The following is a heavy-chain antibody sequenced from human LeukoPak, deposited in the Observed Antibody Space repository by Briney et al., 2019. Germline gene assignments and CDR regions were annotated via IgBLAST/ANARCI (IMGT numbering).Heavy chain of an antibody. V-gene: IGHV1-46*01. CDR2: INPSGGST. CDR3: ARPSHDYGDYESYYFDY. J-gene: IGHJ4*02. D-gene: IGHD4-17*01. Sequence: ASVKVSCKASGYTFTSYYMHWVRQAPGQGLEWMGIINPSGGSTSYAQKFQGRVTMTRDTSTSTVYMELSSLRSEDTAVYYCARPSHDYGDYESYYFDYWGQGTLVTVSS. CDR1: GYTFTSYY.